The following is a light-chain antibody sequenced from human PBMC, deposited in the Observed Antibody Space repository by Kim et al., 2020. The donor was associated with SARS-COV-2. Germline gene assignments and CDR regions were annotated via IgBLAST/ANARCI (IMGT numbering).Light chain of an antibody. Sequence: IQLTQSPSSLSASVGDRVTITCRASQGIASYLAWYQQKPGKAPNLLIYAASTLQSGVPSRFSGSGSGTDFTLTISSLQPEDFATYYGQQLNTYPTFGQGTKMDIK. CDR3: QQLNTYPT. V-gene: IGKV1-9*01. CDR2: AAS. CDR1: QGIASY. J-gene: IGKJ1*01.